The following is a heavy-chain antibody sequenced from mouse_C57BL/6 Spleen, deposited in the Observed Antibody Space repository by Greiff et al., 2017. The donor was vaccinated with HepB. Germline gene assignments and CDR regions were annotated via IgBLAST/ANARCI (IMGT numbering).Heavy chain of an antibody. D-gene: IGHD1-1*01. CDR3: ARDYYGSSSLLAD. Sequence: EVMLVESGGGLVKPGGSLKLSCAASGFTFSDYGMHWVRQAPEKGLEWVAYISSGSSTIYYADTVKGRFTISRDNAKNTLFLQMTSLRSEDTAMYYCARDYYGSSSLLADWGQGTLVTVSA. CDR2: ISSGSSTI. J-gene: IGHJ3*01. V-gene: IGHV5-17*01. CDR1: GFTFSDYG.